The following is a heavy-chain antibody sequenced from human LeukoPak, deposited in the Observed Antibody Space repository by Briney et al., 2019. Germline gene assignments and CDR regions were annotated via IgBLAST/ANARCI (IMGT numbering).Heavy chain of an antibody. Sequence: SETLSLTCTVSGGSISSYYWSWIRQPPGKGLEWIGYIYYSRSTNYNPSLKSRVTISVDTSKNQFSLKLSSVTAADTAVYYRARVFAPDAFDIWGQGTMVTVSS. J-gene: IGHJ3*02. V-gene: IGHV4-59*01. CDR1: GGSISSYY. CDR3: ARVFAPDAFDI. CDR2: IYYSRST.